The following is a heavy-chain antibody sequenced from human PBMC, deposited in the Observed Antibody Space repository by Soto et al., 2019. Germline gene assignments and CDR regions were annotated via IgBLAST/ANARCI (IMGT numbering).Heavy chain of an antibody. V-gene: IGHV1-8*01. J-gene: IGHJ4*02. CDR2: MNPNSGNT. CDR3: ARRATVTARRTHLGY. CDR1: GYTFTSYD. Sequence: ASVKVSCKASGYTFTSYDINWVRQATGQGLEWMGWMNPNSGNTGYAQKFQGRVTMTRNTSISTAYMELSSLRSEDTAVYYCARRATVTARRTHLGYRGQGTLVTVSS. D-gene: IGHD4-17*01.